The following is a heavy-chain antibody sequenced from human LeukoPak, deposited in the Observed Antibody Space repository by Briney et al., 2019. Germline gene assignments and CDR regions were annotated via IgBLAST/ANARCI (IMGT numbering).Heavy chain of an antibody. CDR2: ISSSGSTI. CDR3: ARDRDITVIVHFDS. D-gene: IGHD3-22*01. CDR1: GFTFGHYE. V-gene: IGHV3-48*03. J-gene: IGHJ4*02. Sequence: GGSPRLSCAASGFTFGHYEMKWVPQAPGKGLEWVSYISSSGSTIYYADPVKGRFTVSRDNAKKSLSLQMNSLRAEDTAVYYCARDRDITVIVHFDSWGQGTLVTVSS.